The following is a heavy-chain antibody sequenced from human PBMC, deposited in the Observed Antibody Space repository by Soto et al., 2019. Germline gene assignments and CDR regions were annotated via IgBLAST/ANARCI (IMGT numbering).Heavy chain of an antibody. J-gene: IGHJ6*02. V-gene: IGHV3-74*01. D-gene: IGHD1-7*01. CDR3: ARKVRSILETTDFYYVMDV. CDR2: TNTDESSI. Sequence: GGSLRLSCAASGFTFSSYWMHWVRQAPGKGLVWVSRTNTDESSITYAGSVKGRFTISRDNAKTTLDLQMNSLRSEDTDVYYCARKVRSILETTDFYYVMDVWGQGTTVTVSS. CDR1: GFTFSSYW.